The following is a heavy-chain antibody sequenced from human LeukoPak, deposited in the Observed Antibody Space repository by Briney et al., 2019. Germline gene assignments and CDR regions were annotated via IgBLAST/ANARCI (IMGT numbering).Heavy chain of an antibody. V-gene: IGHV1-3*01. Sequence: GASVKVSCKASGYTFTSYAMHWVRQAPGQGLEWRGWINAGNGNTKYSQKFQGRVTITRDTSASTAYMELSSLRSEDTAVYYCARDYYDSSGSILFDYWGQGTLVTVSS. J-gene: IGHJ4*02. CDR2: INAGNGNT. D-gene: IGHD3-22*01. CDR3: ARDYYDSSGSILFDY. CDR1: GYTFTSYA.